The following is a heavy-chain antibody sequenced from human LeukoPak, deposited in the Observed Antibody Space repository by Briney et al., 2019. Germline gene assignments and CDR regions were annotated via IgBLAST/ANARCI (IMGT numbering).Heavy chain of an antibody. CDR1: GLTFNNAW. Sequence: GGSLRLSCAASGLTFNNAWMNWVRQAPGKGLEWVGRIKSKTGGETTDYAAFVRGRFTISRDDSKNTLYLQMNSLKAEDTAVYYCTGWKNYWGQGTLVTVSS. CDR3: TGWKNY. J-gene: IGHJ4*02. CDR2: IKSKTGGETT. V-gene: IGHV3-15*07. D-gene: IGHD1-1*01.